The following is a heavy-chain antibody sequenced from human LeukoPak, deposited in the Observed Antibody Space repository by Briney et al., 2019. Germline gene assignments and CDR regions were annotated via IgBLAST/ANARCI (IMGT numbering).Heavy chain of an antibody. V-gene: IGHV1-46*01. CDR1: GYTFTSYY. CDR2: INPSGGST. Sequence: ASVKVSCTASGYTFTSYYMHWVRQAPGQGLEWMGIINPSGGSTSYAQKFQGRVTMTRDTSTSTVYMELSSLRSEDTAVYYCARAPYYDFWSGYYKILYYYYYGMDVWGQGTTVTVSS. J-gene: IGHJ6*02. D-gene: IGHD3-3*01. CDR3: ARAPYYDFWSGYYKILYYYYYGMDV.